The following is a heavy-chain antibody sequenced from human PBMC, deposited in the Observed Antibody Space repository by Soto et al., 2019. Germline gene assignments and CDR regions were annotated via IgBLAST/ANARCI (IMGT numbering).Heavy chain of an antibody. D-gene: IGHD2-15*01. J-gene: IGHJ2*01. CDR3: AEDGIRDTVPVSAFLLNRSSDL. Sequence: PRKGLEWVTTMSGSGGSTYYADSVKGRFTISRDNSKHMLYLQMNSLRAEVTAFFFQAEDGIRDTVPVSAFLLNRSSDL. V-gene: IGHV3-23*01. CDR2: MSGSGGST.